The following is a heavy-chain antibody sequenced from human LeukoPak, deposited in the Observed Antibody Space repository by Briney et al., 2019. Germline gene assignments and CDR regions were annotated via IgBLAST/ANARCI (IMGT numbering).Heavy chain of an antibody. Sequence: GASVKVSCKASGYTFTSYGISRVRQAPGQGLEWMGWISAYNGDTNYAQKLQGRVTMTTDTSTSTAYMELRSLRSDDTAVYYCARGGPAPHRITLIVVASSTDAFDIWGQGTMVTVSS. CDR2: ISAYNGDT. J-gene: IGHJ3*02. V-gene: IGHV1-18*01. CDR1: GYTFTSYG. D-gene: IGHD3-22*01. CDR3: ARGGPAPHRITLIVVASSTDAFDI.